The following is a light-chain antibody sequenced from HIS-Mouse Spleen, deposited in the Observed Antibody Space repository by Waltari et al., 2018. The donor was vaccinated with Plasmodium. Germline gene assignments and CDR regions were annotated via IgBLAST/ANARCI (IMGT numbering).Light chain of an antibody. J-gene: IGLJ2*01. CDR1: KLWDKY. V-gene: IGLV3-1*01. CDR2: QES. CDR3: QAWDSSTAEV. Sequence: SYALTQPPSVSVSPEQTASITCSADKLWDKYAFWSQQNTGQSPVLVIYQESKRPSGIPERFSGSNSGNTATLTISGTQAMDEADYYCQAWDSSTAEVFGGGTKLTVL.